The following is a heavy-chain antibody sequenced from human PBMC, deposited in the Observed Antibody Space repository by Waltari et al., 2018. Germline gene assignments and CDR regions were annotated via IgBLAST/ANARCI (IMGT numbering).Heavy chain of an antibody. CDR1: GFTFSSYE. CDR3: VRDMNAFDI. J-gene: IGHJ3*02. V-gene: IGHV3-48*03. D-gene: IGHD3-16*01. Sequence: EVQLVESGGGLVQPGGSLRLSCAASGFTFSSYEMNWVRQAPGKGLEWVSYISSSGSTIYYADSGKGRFTISRDNAKNSLYLQMNSLRAEDTAVYYCVRDMNAFDIWGQGTMVTVSS. CDR2: ISSSGSTI.